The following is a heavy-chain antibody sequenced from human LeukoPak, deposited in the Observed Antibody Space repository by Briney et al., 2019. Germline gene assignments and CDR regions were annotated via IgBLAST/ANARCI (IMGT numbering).Heavy chain of an antibody. CDR3: ARANSSSWHYFDY. J-gene: IGHJ4*02. CDR1: GFTFSDYT. V-gene: IGHV3-30*04. Sequence: GRSLRLSCAASGFTFSDYTMHWGRQAPGKGLEWGAVISYDGGQKYHADSVKGRFTISRDNSKNTVSLQMNSLRAEDTAVFYCARANSSSWHYFDYWGQGTLVTVSS. CDR2: ISYDGGQK. D-gene: IGHD6-13*01.